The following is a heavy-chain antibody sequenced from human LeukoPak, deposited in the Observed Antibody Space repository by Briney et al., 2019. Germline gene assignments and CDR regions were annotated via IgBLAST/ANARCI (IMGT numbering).Heavy chain of an antibody. CDR1: GFILSDYN. D-gene: IGHD1-26*01. V-gene: IGHV3-21*01. CDR2: IAISGTYI. J-gene: IGHJ4*02. CDR3: ARDLSATARAYDY. Sequence: GGSLRLSCAASGFILSDYNMNWVRQAPGKGLEWVSFIAISGTYITYADSMKGRFTISRDNAKNPLYLQMNSLRAEDTAVYYCARDLSATARAYDYWGQGTLVTVSS.